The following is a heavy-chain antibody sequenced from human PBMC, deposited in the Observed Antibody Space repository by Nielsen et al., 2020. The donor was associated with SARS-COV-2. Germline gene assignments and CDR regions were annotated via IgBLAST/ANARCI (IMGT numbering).Heavy chain of an antibody. CDR1: GCSISSSSYY. Sequence: SATLSLTCTVSGCSISSSSYYWGWIRHPPLKGLEWIGSIYYSGSTYYNPSLKSRVTISVDTSKNQFSLKLSSVTAADTAVYYCARDSRGEARFLEWLLYHFDYWGQGTLVTVSS. V-gene: IGHV4-39*07. D-gene: IGHD3-3*01. CDR3: ARDSRGEARFLEWLLYHFDY. J-gene: IGHJ4*02. CDR2: IYYSGST.